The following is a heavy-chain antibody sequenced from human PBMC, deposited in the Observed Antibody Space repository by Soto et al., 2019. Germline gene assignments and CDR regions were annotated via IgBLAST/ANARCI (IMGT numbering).Heavy chain of an antibody. Sequence: ASVQVSCKASGYTFTSYYMHWVRQAPGQGLEWMGIINPSGGSTSYAQKFQGRVTMTRDTSTSTVYMELSSLRSEDTAVYYCARAGCSGGSCTENYYMDVWGKGTTVTVSS. CDR1: GYTFTSYY. V-gene: IGHV1-46*03. CDR3: ARAGCSGGSCTENYYMDV. D-gene: IGHD2-15*01. J-gene: IGHJ6*03. CDR2: INPSGGST.